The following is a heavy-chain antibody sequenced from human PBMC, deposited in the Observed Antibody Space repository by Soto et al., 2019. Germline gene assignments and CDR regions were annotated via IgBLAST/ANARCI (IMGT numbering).Heavy chain of an antibody. CDR1: GGSFSGYY. CDR2: INHSGST. V-gene: IGHV4-34*01. CDR3: ARVKVDRSSSWYPPRKATSSMDV. J-gene: IGHJ6*02. D-gene: IGHD6-13*01. Sequence: PSETLSLTCAVYGGSFSGYYWSWIRQPPGKGLEWIGEINHSGSTNYNPSLKSRVTISVDTSKNQFSLKLSSVTAADTAVYYCARVKVDRSSSWYPPRKATSSMDVWGQETTVTVSS.